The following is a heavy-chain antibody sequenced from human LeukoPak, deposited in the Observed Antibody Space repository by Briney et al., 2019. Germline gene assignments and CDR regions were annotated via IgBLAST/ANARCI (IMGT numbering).Heavy chain of an antibody. CDR2: INHSGST. CDR3: ASVEYQLLWGSGYFDY. D-gene: IGHD2-2*01. CDR1: GGSFSGYY. Sequence: SETLSLTCAVYGGSFSGYYWSWIRQPPGKGPEWIGEINHSGSTNYNPSLKSRVTISVDTSKNQFSLKLSSVTAADTAVYYCASVEYQLLWGSGYFDYWGQGTLVTVSS. J-gene: IGHJ4*02. V-gene: IGHV4-34*01.